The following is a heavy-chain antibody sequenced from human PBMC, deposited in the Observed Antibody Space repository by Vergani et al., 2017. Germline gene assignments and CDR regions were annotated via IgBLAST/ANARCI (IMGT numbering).Heavy chain of an antibody. Sequence: QVQLVESGGGVVQPGRSLRLSCAASGFTFSSYGMQWVRQAPGKGLEWVAVIWYDGSNKYYGDSVKGRFTISRDNSKNTLYLQMNSLRAEDTAVYYCARDAGWFGELLQNYFDYWGQGTLVTVSS. CDR3: ARDAGWFGELLQNYFDY. D-gene: IGHD3-10*01. J-gene: IGHJ4*02. CDR2: IWYDGSNK. CDR1: GFTFSSYG. V-gene: IGHV3-33*01.